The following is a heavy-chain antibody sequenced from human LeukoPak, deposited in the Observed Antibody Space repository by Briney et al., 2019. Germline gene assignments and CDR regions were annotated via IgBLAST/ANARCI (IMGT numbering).Heavy chain of an antibody. CDR1: SGSITNNY. J-gene: IGHJ4*02. Sequence: SETLSLTCTVSSGSITNNYWSWIRQPLGKGLEWIGYIYYSGNTNYNPSLKSRVTISVDTSKNQFSLKLSSVTAADTAVYYCARHPVTYGDYYFDSWGQGTLVTVSS. V-gene: IGHV4-59*08. D-gene: IGHD4-17*01. CDR3: ARHPVTYGDYYFDS. CDR2: IYYSGNT.